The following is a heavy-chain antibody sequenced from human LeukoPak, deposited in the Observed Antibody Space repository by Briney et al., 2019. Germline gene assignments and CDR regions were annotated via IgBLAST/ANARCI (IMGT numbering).Heavy chain of an antibody. CDR3: ARDQEGAVVAASDASFYYFMDV. V-gene: IGHV4-61*02. J-gene: IGHJ6*03. Sequence: SETLSLTCTVSGASISGGNFYWSWIRQPAGKGLEWIGRIYTTGSTEYNPSLKSRVTISVEMSKRQFSLKLKSVTAADTAVYFCARDQEGAVVAASDASFYYFMDVWGKGTTVTISS. D-gene: IGHD3-22*01. CDR2: IYTTGST. CDR1: GASISGGNFY.